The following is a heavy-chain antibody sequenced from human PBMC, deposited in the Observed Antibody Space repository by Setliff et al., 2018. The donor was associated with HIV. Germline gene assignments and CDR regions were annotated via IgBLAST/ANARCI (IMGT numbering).Heavy chain of an antibody. CDR1: GGSVSSGTYY. CDR3: ASRGIVVVTMSMPDEFFVH. CDR2: IYTSGRASY. V-gene: IGHV4-61*09. J-gene: IGHJ1*01. D-gene: IGHD2-21*02. Sequence: SETLSLTCTVSGGSVSSGTYYWTWIRQPAGKGLEWIGHIYTSGRASYNYNPFLKGRVTMSLDTSKNQISLKLTSVTAADTATYYCASRGIVVVTMSMPDEFFVHWGHGTLVTVSS.